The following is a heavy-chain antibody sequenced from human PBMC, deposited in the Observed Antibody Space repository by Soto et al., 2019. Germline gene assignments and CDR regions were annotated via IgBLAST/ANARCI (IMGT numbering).Heavy chain of an antibody. D-gene: IGHD1-26*01. CDR1: GYTFSSFA. J-gene: IGHJ4*01. CDR3: ARKVGASAY. CDR2: INAGNGDT. V-gene: IGHV1-3*01. Sequence: ASVKVSCKASGYTFSSFAIHWVRQAPGQRLEWTGWINAGNGDTKYSQKFQGRVTIARDTAASTAYMELGSLTFEDTAVYYCARKVGASAYWG.